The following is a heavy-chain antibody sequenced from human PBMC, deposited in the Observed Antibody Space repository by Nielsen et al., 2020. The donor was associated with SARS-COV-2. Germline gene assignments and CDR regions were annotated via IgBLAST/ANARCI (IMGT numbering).Heavy chain of an antibody. CDR3: ARAHRPYYGSGSYYNY. CDR1: GFNFSTYW. V-gene: IGHV3-7*01. J-gene: IGHJ4*02. CDR2: IKQDGSEK. Sequence: GGSLRLSCAASGFNFSTYWMSWVRQAPGKGLEWVANIKQDGSEKYFIDSVKGRFTISRDNAKNSLYLQMNSLRAEDTAVYYCARAHRPYYGSGSYYNYWGQGTLVTVSS. D-gene: IGHD3-10*01.